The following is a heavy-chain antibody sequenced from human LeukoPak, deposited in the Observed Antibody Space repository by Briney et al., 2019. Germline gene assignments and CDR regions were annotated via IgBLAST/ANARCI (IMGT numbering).Heavy chain of an antibody. V-gene: IGHV1-2*02. CDR2: INPYSGGT. CDR1: GYTFTGYY. Sequence: ASVKVSCKASGYTFTGYYMHWVRQAPGRELEWMGWINPYSGGTNYAQKFQGRVTMTRDTSISTAYMELSRLRSDDTAVYYCARAARPYYDILTGSNWFDPWGQGTLVTVSS. CDR3: ARAARPYYDILTGSNWFDP. J-gene: IGHJ5*02. D-gene: IGHD3-9*01.